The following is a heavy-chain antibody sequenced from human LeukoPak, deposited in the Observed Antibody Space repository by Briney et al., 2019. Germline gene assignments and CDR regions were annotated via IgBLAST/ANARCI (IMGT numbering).Heavy chain of an antibody. Sequence: GGSLRLSCAASGFTFSSYSMNWVRQAPGKGPEWVANIKQDGSEKYYVDSVKGRFTISRDNAKNSLYLQMNSLRAEDTAVYYCARDVDAFDIWGQGTMVTVSS. CDR2: IKQDGSEK. CDR3: ARDVDAFDI. V-gene: IGHV3-7*01. CDR1: GFTFSSYS. J-gene: IGHJ3*02.